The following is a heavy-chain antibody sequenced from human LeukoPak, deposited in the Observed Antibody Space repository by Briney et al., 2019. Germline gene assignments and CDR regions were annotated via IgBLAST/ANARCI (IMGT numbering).Heavy chain of an antibody. CDR1: GGSISSYY. D-gene: IGHD1-14*01. CDR2: IYNSGST. J-gene: IGHJ3*02. CDR3: ARQPSATAAFDI. V-gene: IGHV4-4*07. Sequence: LETLSLTCTVSGGSISSYYWSWIRQPAGKGLEWIGRIYNSGSTNYNPSLKSRVTISVDKSKNQFSLKMSSLAAADTAIYYCARQPSATAAFDIWGQGTMVTVSS.